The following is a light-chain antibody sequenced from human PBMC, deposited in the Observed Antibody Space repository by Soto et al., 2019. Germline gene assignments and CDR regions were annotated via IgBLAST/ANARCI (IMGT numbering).Light chain of an antibody. CDR3: QQYNNWPPGYT. CDR2: GAS. V-gene: IGKV3-15*01. CDR1: QGVSNN. Sequence: EIVMTQSPAILSVSPGERATLSCRASQGVSNNLAWYQQIPGQAPRLLIYGASARATGIPARFSGSGSGTEFTLTISSLQSEDFAVYYCQQYNNWPPGYTFGQGTKLDIK. J-gene: IGKJ2*01.